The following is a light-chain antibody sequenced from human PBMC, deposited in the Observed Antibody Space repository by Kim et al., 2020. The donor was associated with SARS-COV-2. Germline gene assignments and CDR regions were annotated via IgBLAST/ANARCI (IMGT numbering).Light chain of an antibody. CDR1: KLGDKY. Sequence: VSPGQTASITCSGDKLGDKYASWYQQKPGQSPVLVIYQDTKRPSGIPERFSGSNSGNTATLTISGTQAMDEADYYCQAWDSSSSVFGTGTKVTVL. CDR3: QAWDSSSSV. J-gene: IGLJ1*01. V-gene: IGLV3-1*01. CDR2: QDT.